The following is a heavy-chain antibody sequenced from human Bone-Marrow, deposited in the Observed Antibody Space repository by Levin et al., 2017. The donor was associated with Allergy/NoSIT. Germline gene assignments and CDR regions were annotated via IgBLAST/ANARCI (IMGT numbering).Heavy chain of an antibody. D-gene: IGHD3-22*01. CDR3: AKNEGLNYYDTSDYYGLPFDF. CDR1: GFNFSRYG. CDR2: ILSDGSKK. J-gene: IGHJ5*01. Sequence: LTGGSLRLSCVASGFNFSRYGIHWVRQAPGKGLEWVAFILSDGSKKFYEDSVKGRFIISRDNVKDTVYLQMKSLRPEDTAMYFCAKNEGLNYYDTSDYYGLPFDFWGQGTLVSVSS. V-gene: IGHV3-30*02.